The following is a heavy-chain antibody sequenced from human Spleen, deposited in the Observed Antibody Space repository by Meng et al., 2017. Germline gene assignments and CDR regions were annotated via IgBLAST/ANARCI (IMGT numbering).Heavy chain of an antibody. J-gene: IGHJ4*02. CDR2: ISWDGGTT. CDR3: AKGVETAMIKVPPDY. CDR1: GFTFDDYT. D-gene: IGHD5-18*01. V-gene: IGHV3-43*01. Sequence: GESLKISCAASGFTFDDYTMHWVRQAPGKGLEWVSLISWDGGTTYYGDSVKGRFTISRDNSKNSLYLQMYSLTTEDTALYYCAKGVETAMIKVPPDYWGQGTLVTVSS.